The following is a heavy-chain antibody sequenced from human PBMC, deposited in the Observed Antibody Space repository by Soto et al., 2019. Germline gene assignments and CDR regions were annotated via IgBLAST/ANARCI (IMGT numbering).Heavy chain of an antibody. CDR3: ARNMDYYYGRGSGNGHGV. D-gene: IGHD3-10*02. CDR2: INPKFGYT. CDR1: GYTFTAYH. J-gene: IGHJ6*02. V-gene: IGHV1-2*02. Sequence: QVRLVQSGAEVKEPGDSVRVSCEASGYTFTAYHIHWVRQAPGQGLEWMGWINPKFGYTGYAQDFKGRVSMTSDMSISTVYMELDRLTSDDTAIYYCARNMDYYYGRGSGNGHGVWGQGTTVTVFS.